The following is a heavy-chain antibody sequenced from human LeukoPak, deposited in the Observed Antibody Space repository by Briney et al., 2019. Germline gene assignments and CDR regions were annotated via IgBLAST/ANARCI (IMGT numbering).Heavy chain of an antibody. CDR2: IYYSGST. Sequence: SETLSLTCTVSGGSLSSSYWSWIRQPPGRGLEWIGYIYYSGSTNYNPSLKSRVTMSVDPSQNQFSLKVSSVTAADAAVYFCARQAWKKFDYWGQGTLVTVSS. CDR1: GGSLSSSY. V-gene: IGHV4-59*01. CDR3: ARQAWKKFDY. J-gene: IGHJ4*02. D-gene: IGHD1-1*01.